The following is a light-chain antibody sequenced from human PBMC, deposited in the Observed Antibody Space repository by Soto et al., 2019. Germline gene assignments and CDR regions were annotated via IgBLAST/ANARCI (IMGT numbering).Light chain of an antibody. CDR2: AAS. CDR1: QNISVY. J-gene: IGKJ1*01. Sequence: EIVLTQSPAALSLSPGERATLSCRASQNISVYLAWYRQKPGQAPRLLIYAASNRATGIPARFSDSGSGTDFTLTISRLEPEDFAVYYCQQYGSSPQTFGQGTKVDIK. V-gene: IGKV3-20*01. CDR3: QQYGSSPQT.